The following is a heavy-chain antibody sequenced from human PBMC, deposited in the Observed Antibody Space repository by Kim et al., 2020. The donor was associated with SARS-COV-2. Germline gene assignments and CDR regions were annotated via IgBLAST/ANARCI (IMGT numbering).Heavy chain of an antibody. Sequence: GGSLRLSCAASGFTFSSYGMHWVRQAPGKGLEWVAVIWYDGSNKYYADSVKGRFTISRDNSKNTLYLQMNSLRAEDTAVYYCARDPHYSLYYYMDVWGKGTTVTVSS. CDR1: GFTFSSYG. CDR3: ARDPHYSLYYYMDV. CDR2: IWYDGSNK. D-gene: IGHD4-4*01. V-gene: IGHV3-33*01. J-gene: IGHJ6*03.